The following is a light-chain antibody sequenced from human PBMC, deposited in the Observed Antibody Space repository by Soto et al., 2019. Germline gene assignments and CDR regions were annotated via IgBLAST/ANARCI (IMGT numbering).Light chain of an antibody. CDR1: SGHSSYA. CDR3: QTWGTDIVV. V-gene: IGLV4-69*01. Sequence: QLVLTQSPSASASLGALVKLTCTLSSGHSSYAIAWHQQQPEKGPRYLMKLNSDGSHSKGDGIPDRFSGSSSGAERYLTISSLQSEDEADYYCQTWGTDIVVFGGGTKLTVL. CDR2: LNSDGSH. J-gene: IGLJ2*01.